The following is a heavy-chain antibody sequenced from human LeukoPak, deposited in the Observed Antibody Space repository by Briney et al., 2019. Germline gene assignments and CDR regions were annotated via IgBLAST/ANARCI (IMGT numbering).Heavy chain of an antibody. Sequence: ASVKVSCKAAGYIFTGYFMHWVRQAPGQGLEWMGWINPNSGGTKYAQKFQGRVTMTRDTSISTAYMELSRLRSDDTAVYYCARGGTQLPRNYFDYWGQGTLVTVSS. CDR3: ARGGTQLPRNYFDY. V-gene: IGHV1-2*02. D-gene: IGHD2-2*01. CDR1: GYIFTGYF. J-gene: IGHJ4*02. CDR2: INPNSGGT.